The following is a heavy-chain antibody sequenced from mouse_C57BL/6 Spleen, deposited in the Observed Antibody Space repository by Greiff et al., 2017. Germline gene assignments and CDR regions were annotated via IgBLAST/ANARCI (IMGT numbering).Heavy chain of an antibody. CDR2: IWSGGST. CDR3: ARKLLTYYCISYNYYAMDY. Sequence: VQLQESGPGLVQPSQSLSITCTVSGFSLTSYGVHWVRQSPGKGLEWLGVIWSGGSTDYNAAFISRLSISKDNTKSQVFFKMNRLQADDTAIYYCARKLLTYYCISYNYYAMDYWGQGTSVTVSS. V-gene: IGHV2-2*01. J-gene: IGHJ4*01. D-gene: IGHD1-1*01. CDR1: GFSLTSYG.